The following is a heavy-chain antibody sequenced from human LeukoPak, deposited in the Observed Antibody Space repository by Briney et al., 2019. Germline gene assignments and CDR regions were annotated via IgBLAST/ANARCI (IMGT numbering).Heavy chain of an antibody. Sequence: GGSLRLSCAASGFTFSSYAMHWVRRAPGKGLEWVAVISYDGSNKYYADSVKGRFTISRDNSKNTLYLQMNSLRAEDTAVYYCARDYYGSGSYYNVPHYGMDVWGKGTTVTVSS. D-gene: IGHD3-10*01. CDR2: ISYDGSNK. V-gene: IGHV3-30*04. J-gene: IGHJ6*04. CDR3: ARDYYGSGSYYNVPHYGMDV. CDR1: GFTFSSYA.